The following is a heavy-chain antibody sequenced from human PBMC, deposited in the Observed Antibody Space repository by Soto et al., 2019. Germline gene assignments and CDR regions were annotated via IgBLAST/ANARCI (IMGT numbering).Heavy chain of an antibody. CDR1: GGTFSSYA. CDR2: IIPIFGTA. CDR3: ARGRDGYNGFDY. J-gene: IGHJ4*02. V-gene: IGHV1-69*12. D-gene: IGHD5-12*01. Sequence: QVQLVQSGAEVKKPGSSVKVSCKASGGTFSSYAISWVRQAPGQGLEWMGGIIPIFGTANYAQKFQGRVXIXAXXSTSTAYMELSSLRSEDTAVYYCARGRDGYNGFDYWGQGTLVTVSS.